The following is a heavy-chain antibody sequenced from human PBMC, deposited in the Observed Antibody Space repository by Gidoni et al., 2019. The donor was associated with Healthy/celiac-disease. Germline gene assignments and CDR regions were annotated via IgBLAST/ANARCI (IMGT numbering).Heavy chain of an antibody. V-gene: IGHV4-59*01. Sequence: QVQLQESGPGLVKPSETLSLTCTVSGGSISSYYWSWIRQPPGKGLEWIGYIYYSGSTNYNPSLKSRVTISVDTSKNQFSLKLSSVTAADTAVYYCARVAGMPGVDPWGQGTLVTVSS. CDR1: GGSISSYY. J-gene: IGHJ5*02. CDR2: IYYSGST. D-gene: IGHD7-27*01. CDR3: ARVAGMPGVDP.